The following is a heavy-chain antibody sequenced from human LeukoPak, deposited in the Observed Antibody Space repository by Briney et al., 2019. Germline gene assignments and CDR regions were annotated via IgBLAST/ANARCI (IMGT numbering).Heavy chain of an antibody. CDR2: IIPIFGTA. Sequence: ASVKVSCKASGGTFSSYAISWVRQAPGQGLEWMGGIIPIFGTANYAQKFQGRVTITADESTSTAYMELSSLRSEDTAVYYCARGYCSGGICYIPPLGYWGQGTLVTVSS. V-gene: IGHV1-69*13. CDR3: ARGYCSGGICYIPPLGY. CDR1: GGTFSSYA. D-gene: IGHD2-15*01. J-gene: IGHJ4*02.